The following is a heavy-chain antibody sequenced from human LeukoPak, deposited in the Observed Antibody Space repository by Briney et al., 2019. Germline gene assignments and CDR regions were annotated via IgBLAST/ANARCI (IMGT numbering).Heavy chain of an antibody. CDR2: IWYDGSNK. Sequence: PGGSLRLSCAASGFTFSSYGMHWVRQAPGKGLEWVAVIWYDGSNKYYADSVKGRFTISRDNSKNTLYLQMNSLRAEDTAVYYCARDLTAAGPRGDAFDIWGQGTMVTVSS. D-gene: IGHD6-13*01. V-gene: IGHV3-33*08. CDR1: GFTFSSYG. CDR3: ARDLTAAGPRGDAFDI. J-gene: IGHJ3*02.